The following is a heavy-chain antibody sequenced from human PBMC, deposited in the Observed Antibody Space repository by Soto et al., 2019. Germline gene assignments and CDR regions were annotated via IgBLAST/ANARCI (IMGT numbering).Heavy chain of an antibody. Sequence: QVQLVQSGAEVKKPGSSVKVSCKVSGGTFSNYAIDWVRLAPGHGLEWMGGIVPIFGTTYYTQKFQGRATIIADDSTTTGYLEMSSLRSEDTAIYYCARVEAVAGLYNYRGLDVWGQGTAVTVSS. J-gene: IGHJ6*02. CDR2: IVPIFGTT. CDR1: GGTFSNYA. V-gene: IGHV1-69*12. D-gene: IGHD6-19*01. CDR3: ARVEAVAGLYNYRGLDV.